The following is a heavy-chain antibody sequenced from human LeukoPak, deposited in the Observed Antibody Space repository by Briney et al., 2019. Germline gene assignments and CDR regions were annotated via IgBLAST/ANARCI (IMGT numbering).Heavy chain of an antibody. CDR2: IYHSGST. V-gene: IGHV4-4*02. D-gene: IGHD2-15*01. J-gene: IGHJ4*02. CDR3: ARGVYCSGGSCEDY. Sequence: SETLSLTCAVSGGSISSSNWWSWVRQPPGKGLEWIGEIYHSGSTNYNPSLKSRVTISVDTSKNQFSLKLSSVTAADTAVYYCARGVYCSGGSCEDYWGQGTLVTVSS. CDR1: GGSISSSNW.